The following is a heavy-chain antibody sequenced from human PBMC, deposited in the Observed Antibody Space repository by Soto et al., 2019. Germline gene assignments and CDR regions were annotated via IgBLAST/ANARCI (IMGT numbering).Heavy chain of an antibody. Sequence: PSETLSLTCAVSGGSISSSNWWSWVRQPPGKGLEWIGEIYHSGSTNYNPSLKSRVTISVDKSKNQFSLKLSSVTAADTAVYYCARATISYYDFWSGYQYYYGMDVWGQGTTVTVS. D-gene: IGHD3-3*01. CDR3: ARATISYYDFWSGYQYYYGMDV. CDR1: GGSISSSNW. V-gene: IGHV4-4*02. CDR2: IYHSGST. J-gene: IGHJ6*02.